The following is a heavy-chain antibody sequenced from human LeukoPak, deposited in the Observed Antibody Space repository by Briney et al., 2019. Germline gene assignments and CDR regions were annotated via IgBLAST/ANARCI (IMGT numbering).Heavy chain of an antibody. CDR1: GYTFTSYG. D-gene: IGHD3-3*01. CDR3: ARAPTIFGVVIRAFDI. V-gene: IGHV1-18*01. Sequence: GASVKVSCKASGYTFTSYGISWVRQAPGQGLEWMGWISAYNGSTNYAQKLQGRVTMTTDTSTSTAYMELRSLRSDDTAVYYCARAPTIFGVVIRAFDIWGQGTMVTVSS. CDR2: ISAYNGST. J-gene: IGHJ3*02.